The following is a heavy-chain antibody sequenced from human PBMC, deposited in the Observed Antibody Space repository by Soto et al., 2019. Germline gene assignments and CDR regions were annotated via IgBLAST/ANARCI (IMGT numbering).Heavy chain of an antibody. CDR3: AHRYYSSTSCYLNWFDP. CDR1: GFSLSTSGVG. Sequence: GSGPTLVNPTQTLTLTCTFSGFSLSTSGVGVGWIRQHPGKAMEWLGLIYWNDDKRYSPSLKGRLTITTAAYKNQVVLTMTNMDPVDTATYYCAHRYYSSTSCYLNWFDPWGQGTLVTVSS. J-gene: IGHJ5*02. D-gene: IGHD2-2*01. V-gene: IGHV2-5*01. CDR2: IYWNDDK.